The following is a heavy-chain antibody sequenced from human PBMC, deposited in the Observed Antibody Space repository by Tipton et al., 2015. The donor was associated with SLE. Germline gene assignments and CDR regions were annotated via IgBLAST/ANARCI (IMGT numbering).Heavy chain of an antibody. CDR3: ARAKRDDYYYYGMDV. Sequence: TLSLTCTVSGGSISSTTYYWGWIRQSPGKGLEWIGSIFYSGTTYYSPSLKSRVTISVDTSKNQFSLKVSSVTAADTAVYYCARAKRDDYYYYGMDVWGQGTTVTVSS. CDR1: GGSISSTTYY. CDR2: IFYSGTT. D-gene: IGHD3-16*01. J-gene: IGHJ6*02. V-gene: IGHV4-39*07.